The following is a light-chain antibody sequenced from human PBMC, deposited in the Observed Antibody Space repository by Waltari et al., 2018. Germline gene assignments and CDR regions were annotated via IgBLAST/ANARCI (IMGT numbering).Light chain of an antibody. V-gene: IGLV7-46*01. CDR3: LLAYGDARFYV. CDR1: PGTVNSVPY. J-gene: IGLJ1*01. Sequence: QAVVTQEPSLTVSPGGTVPLTCGSSPGTVNSVPYPSWFQQKPGQAPRTLIYDTINKHSWTPARFSGSLLGGKAALTLSGAQPEDEAEYYCLLAYGDARFYVFGTGTKVTVL. CDR2: DTI.